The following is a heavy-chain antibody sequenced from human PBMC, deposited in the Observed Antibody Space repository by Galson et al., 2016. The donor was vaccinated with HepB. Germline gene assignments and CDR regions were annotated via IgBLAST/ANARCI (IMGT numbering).Heavy chain of an antibody. J-gene: IGHJ4*02. D-gene: IGHD6-13*01. Sequence: SLRLSCAASGFSVRDDYMNWVRQAPGKGLEWVSVIHASGDTNYAGSVEDRFTISRDTSKNTVYLQMSSLRPEDTAVYYCGRDSYDSSSWPVDFWGQGTLVTVSA. CDR3: GRDSYDSSSWPVDF. V-gene: IGHV3-53*01. CDR2: IHASGDT. CDR1: GFSVRDDY.